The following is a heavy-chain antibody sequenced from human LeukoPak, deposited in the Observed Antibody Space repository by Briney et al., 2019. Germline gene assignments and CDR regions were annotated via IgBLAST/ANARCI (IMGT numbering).Heavy chain of an antibody. CDR2: INAYNGNT. CDR1: GYXFTSYG. D-gene: IGHD1-1*01. CDR3: ARRQGTTLSFDY. V-gene: IGHV1-18*01. Sequence: ASVRVSCKASGYXFTSYGLSWVRQAPGQGLEWMGWINAYNGNTNYAQKLQGRVTMTTDTSTSTAYMELRSLRFDDTAVYYCARRQGTTLSFDYWGQGTMVTVSS. J-gene: IGHJ4*02.